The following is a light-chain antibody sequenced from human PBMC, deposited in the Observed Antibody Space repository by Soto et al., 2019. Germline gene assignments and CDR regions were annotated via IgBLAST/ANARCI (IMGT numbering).Light chain of an antibody. CDR3: QQYGSSPRYS. J-gene: IGKJ2*03. Sequence: DIVLTQSPGTLSLSPGERATLSCRASQSVDSRYLAWYQQKPGQAPRLLSYAVSRKATGIPDRFSGSGSGTDFTLTISRLEPEDFAEYYCQQYGSSPRYSFGQGTKLEIK. CDR2: AVS. CDR1: QSVDSRY. V-gene: IGKV3-20*01.